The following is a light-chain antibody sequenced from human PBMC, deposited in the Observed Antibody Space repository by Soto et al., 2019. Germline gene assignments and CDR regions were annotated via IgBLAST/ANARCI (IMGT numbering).Light chain of an antibody. V-gene: IGLV1-44*01. CDR1: SSNIASNT. Sequence: QSALTQAPSASVTPGQRVIISCSGSSSNIASNTVDWYQRLPGTAPKLLIYTNDQRPSGVPVRFSASKSGTSASLAISGLQSEDEADYYCAAWDDSLNGYVFGTGTKVTVL. J-gene: IGLJ1*01. CDR2: TND. CDR3: AAWDDSLNGYV.